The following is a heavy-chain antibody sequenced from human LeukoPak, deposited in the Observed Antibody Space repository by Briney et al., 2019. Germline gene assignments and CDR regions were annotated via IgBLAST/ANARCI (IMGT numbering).Heavy chain of an antibody. Sequence: ASVKVSCKASGYTFTGYYMHWVRQAPGQGLEWMGRINPNSGGTSYAQKFQGRVTMTRDTSTSTVYMELSSLRSEDTAVYYCARPRGSYYFDYWGQGTLVTVSS. CDR3: ARPRGSYYFDY. V-gene: IGHV1-2*06. D-gene: IGHD1-26*01. CDR1: GYTFTGYY. J-gene: IGHJ4*02. CDR2: INPNSGGT.